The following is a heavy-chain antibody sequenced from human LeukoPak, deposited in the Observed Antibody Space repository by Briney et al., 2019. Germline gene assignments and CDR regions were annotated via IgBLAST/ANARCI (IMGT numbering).Heavy chain of an antibody. CDR1: GGSISSGGYY. Sequence: PSETLSLTCTVSGGSISSGGYYWSWIRQPPGKGLEWIGYIYHSGSTYYNPSLKSRVTISVDRSKNQFSLKLSSVTAADTAVYYCARDREGYCSSTSCLSAFDIWGQGTMVTVSS. D-gene: IGHD2-2*01. J-gene: IGHJ3*02. CDR2: IYHSGST. V-gene: IGHV4-30-2*01. CDR3: ARDREGYCSSTSCLSAFDI.